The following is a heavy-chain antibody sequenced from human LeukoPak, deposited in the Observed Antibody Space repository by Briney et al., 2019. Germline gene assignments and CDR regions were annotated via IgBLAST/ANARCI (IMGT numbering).Heavy chain of an antibody. D-gene: IGHD6-6*01. V-gene: IGHV4-59*12. CDR1: GGSISSYY. Sequence: PSETLSLTCTVSGGSISSYYWSWIRQPPGKGLEWIGYIYYSGSTNYNPSLKSRVTISVDTSKNQFSLKLSSVTAADTAVYYCARGGAARLWGTLYESQYYYYGMDVWGQGTTVTVSS. CDR3: ARGGAARLWGTLYESQYYYYGMDV. J-gene: IGHJ6*02. CDR2: IYYSGST.